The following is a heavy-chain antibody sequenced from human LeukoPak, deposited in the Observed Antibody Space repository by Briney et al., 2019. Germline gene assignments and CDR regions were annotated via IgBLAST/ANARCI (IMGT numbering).Heavy chain of an antibody. J-gene: IGHJ3*02. CDR3: ARKGDYYDSSGYYCPAFDI. CDR2: ICYSGNT. Sequence: SSETLSLTCTVSGGSISSYYWNWIRQSLGKGLEWIGYICYSGNTNYNPSLKSRVTISVDTSKNQFSLKLSSVTAADTAVYYCARKGDYYDSSGYYCPAFDIWGQGTMVTVSS. D-gene: IGHD3-22*01. V-gene: IGHV4-59*01. CDR1: GGSISSYY.